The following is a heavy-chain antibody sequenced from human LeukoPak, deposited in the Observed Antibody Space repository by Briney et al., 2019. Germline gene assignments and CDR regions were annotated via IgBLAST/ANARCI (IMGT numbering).Heavy chain of an antibody. Sequence: GGSLRLSCAAPGLTFRNYWMSWVGKAPGKGLKWGTNIRQAGSENYYVYSVKGRFTISRYNAKNSLYLQMNRLRAEDTAVYVCARDPRTDAFDIWGQGTMVTVSS. CDR1: GLTFRNYW. J-gene: IGHJ3*02. CDR2: IRQAGSEN. V-gene: IGHV3-7*04. CDR3: ARDPRTDAFDI. D-gene: IGHD1-14*01.